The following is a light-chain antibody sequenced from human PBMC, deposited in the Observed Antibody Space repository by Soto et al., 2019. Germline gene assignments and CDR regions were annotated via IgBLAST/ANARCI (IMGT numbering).Light chain of an antibody. J-gene: IGKJ1*01. CDR2: DAS. V-gene: IGKV1-27*01. CDR1: QGISNS. Sequence: DIQMTQSPSSLSASVGDRVTITCRASQGISNSLAWYQQEPGKVPKLLIYDASTLQSGVSSRFSGSGSGTDFTLTISSLQLEDVATYYCQKYDSGPEAFGQGTKVEIK. CDR3: QKYDSGPEA.